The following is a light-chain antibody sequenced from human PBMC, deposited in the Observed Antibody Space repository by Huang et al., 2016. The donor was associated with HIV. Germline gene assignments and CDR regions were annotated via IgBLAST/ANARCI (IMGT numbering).Light chain of an antibody. Sequence: DIQMTQSPPSLSAFVGDRVTITGRASQAISNYLAWYKQTPGKVPKLLIYGASTLQSGVPSRFSGSGSGTDCTRTISSLQPEDVAVYFCQKYDSAPRTFGQGTRVEIQ. CDR1: QAISNY. CDR2: GAS. CDR3: QKYDSAPRT. V-gene: IGKV1-27*01. J-gene: IGKJ1*01.